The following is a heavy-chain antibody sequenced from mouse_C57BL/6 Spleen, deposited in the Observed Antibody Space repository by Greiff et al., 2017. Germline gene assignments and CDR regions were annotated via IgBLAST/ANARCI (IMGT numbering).Heavy chain of an antibody. CDR1: GYTFTSYW. CDR3: ARSYDGYYLYYFDY. V-gene: IGHV1-64*01. D-gene: IGHD2-3*01. J-gene: IGHJ2*01. Sequence: VQLQQSGAELVKPGASVKLSCKASGYTFTSYWMHWVKQRPGQGLEWIGMIHPNSGSTNYNEKFKSKATLTVDNSSSTAYMQLSSLTSDDSAVYYCARSYDGYYLYYFDYWGQGTTLTVSS. CDR2: IHPNSGST.